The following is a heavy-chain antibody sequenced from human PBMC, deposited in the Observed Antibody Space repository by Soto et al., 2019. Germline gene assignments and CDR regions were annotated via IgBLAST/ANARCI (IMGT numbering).Heavy chain of an antibody. D-gene: IGHD2-2*02. J-gene: IGHJ6*02. CDR2: IYPGDSET. CDR3: ARRLYRGPWGMDV. V-gene: IGHV5-51*01. Sequence: GESLKISCKGSGYSFTSYWIGWVRQMPGKGLEWMGIIYPGDSETRYSPSFQGQVTISADKSISTAYLQWSSLKASDSAIYYCARRLYRGPWGMDVWGQGTTVTASS. CDR1: GYSFTSYW.